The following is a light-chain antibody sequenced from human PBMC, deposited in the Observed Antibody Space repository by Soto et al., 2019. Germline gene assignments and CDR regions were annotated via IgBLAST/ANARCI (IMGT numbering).Light chain of an antibody. Sequence: EIVMTQSPATLSVSPGERATLSCRASQSVSSNLAWYQQKPGQAPRLLIYGASTRVTVIPARVSGSGSGTDFTLTISRLQSEDFAVYYCQQYNNWPPCTFGQGTKLEIK. V-gene: IGKV3-15*01. CDR1: QSVSSN. J-gene: IGKJ2*02. CDR3: QQYNNWPPCT. CDR2: GAS.